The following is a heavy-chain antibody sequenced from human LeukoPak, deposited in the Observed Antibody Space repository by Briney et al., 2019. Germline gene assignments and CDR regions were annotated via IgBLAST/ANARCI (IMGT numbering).Heavy chain of an antibody. D-gene: IGHD3-10*01. V-gene: IGHV3-23*01. Sequence: GGSLRLSCAASGFTFSSYAMSWVRQAPGKGLEWVSAISGSGGSTYYAASVKGRFTISRANSKNTLYLQMNSLRAEDTAVYYCAKEEGMVPLRNWGQGTLVTVSS. CDR1: GFTFSSYA. CDR2: ISGSGGST. CDR3: AKEEGMVPLRN. J-gene: IGHJ4*02.